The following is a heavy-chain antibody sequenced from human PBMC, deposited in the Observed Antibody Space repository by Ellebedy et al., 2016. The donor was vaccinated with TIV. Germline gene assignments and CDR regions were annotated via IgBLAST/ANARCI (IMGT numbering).Heavy chain of an antibody. Sequence: GESLKISCAASGFTFSSNWMSWVRQAPGKGPELVAKIKEDGSLKYYVDAVKGRFAISRDNAKNSLYLQMNSLRAEDTAVYYCARYGNLGYWGQGTLVTVSS. CDR1: GFTFSSNW. CDR2: IKEDGSLK. J-gene: IGHJ4*02. V-gene: IGHV3-7*03. CDR3: ARYGNLGY. D-gene: IGHD1-1*01.